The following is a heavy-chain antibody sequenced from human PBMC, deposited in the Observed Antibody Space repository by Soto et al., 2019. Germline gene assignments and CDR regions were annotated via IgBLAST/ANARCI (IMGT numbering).Heavy chain of an antibody. CDR1: GGSISSSNW. D-gene: IGHD4-17*01. Sequence: QVQLQESGPGLVKPSGTLSLTCAVSGGSISSSNWWSWVRQPPGKGLEWIGEIYHSGSTHYNPSLKSRVTIALDKSKKQFSLKLSSVTAADTAVYYCARDPGAGDYEGYYYYGMDVWGQGTTVTVSS. J-gene: IGHJ6*02. CDR3: ARDPGAGDYEGYYYYGMDV. CDR2: IYHSGST. V-gene: IGHV4-4*02.